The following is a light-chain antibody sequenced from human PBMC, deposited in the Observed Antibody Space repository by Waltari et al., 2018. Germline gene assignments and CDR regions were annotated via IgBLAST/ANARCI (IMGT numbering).Light chain of an antibody. CDR2: DAS. V-gene: IGKV3-11*01. CDR3: QQRTNWPPT. J-gene: IGKJ1*01. Sequence: EIVLTQSPATLSLSPGETATLSCRASQSVSSYLGCYQQKPGQAPRLLIYDASNRATGIPARFSGSGSGTDFTLTISSLEPEDFAVYYCQQRTNWPPTFGQGTKVEIK. CDR1: QSVSSY.